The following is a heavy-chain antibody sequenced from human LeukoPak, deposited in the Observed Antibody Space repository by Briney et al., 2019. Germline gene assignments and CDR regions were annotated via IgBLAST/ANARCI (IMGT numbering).Heavy chain of an antibody. CDR1: GDSVSSNSAA. D-gene: IGHD5-18*01. V-gene: IGHV6-1*01. CDR2: TYYRSKWYT. CDR3: ARGRGRDTAMVLVVYYYYMDV. J-gene: IGHJ6*03. Sequence: SQTLSLTCAISGDSVSSNSAAWDWIRQSPSRGLEWLGRTYYRSKWYTDYAVSVKSRITINPDTSKNQFSLQLNSVTPEDTAVYYCARGRGRDTAMVLVVYYYYMDVWGKGTTVTVSS.